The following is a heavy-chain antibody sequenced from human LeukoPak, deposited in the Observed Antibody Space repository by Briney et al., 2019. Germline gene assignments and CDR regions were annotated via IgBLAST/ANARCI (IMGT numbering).Heavy chain of an antibody. CDR1: GYTLTELS. V-gene: IGHV1-24*01. D-gene: IGHD3-9*01. CDR3: ARGGTYYDILTGYSPNPFDY. J-gene: IGHJ4*02. Sequence: ASVKVSCKVSGYTLTELSMHWVRQAPGKGREGMGGFDPEDGETIYAQKFQGRVTMTEDTSTDTAYMELSSLRSEDTAVYYCARGGTYYDILTGYSPNPFDYWGQGTLVTVSS. CDR2: FDPEDGET.